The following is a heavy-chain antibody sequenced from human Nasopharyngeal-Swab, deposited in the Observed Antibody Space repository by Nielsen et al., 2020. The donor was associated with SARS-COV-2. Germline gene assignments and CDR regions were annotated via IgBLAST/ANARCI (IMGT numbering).Heavy chain of an antibody. CDR2: IHAGDSNT. D-gene: IGHD5-12*01. CDR1: GYSFRYYW. V-gene: IGHV5-51*01. Sequence: GESLKISCRGFGYSFRYYWIGWVRQMPGKGLEWMGIIHAGDSNTTYSPSFQGQVTISADKSISTAYLQWSSLKASDTAMYYCARPRGYSGSSDAFDIWGQGTMVTVSS. J-gene: IGHJ3*02. CDR3: ARPRGYSGSSDAFDI.